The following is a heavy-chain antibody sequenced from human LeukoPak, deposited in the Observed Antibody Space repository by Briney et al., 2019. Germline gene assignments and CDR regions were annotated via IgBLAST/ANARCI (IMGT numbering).Heavy chain of an antibody. J-gene: IGHJ5*02. CDR2: ISYDGSNK. Sequence: GRSLRLSCAASGFTFSSYAMHWVRQAPGKGLEWVAVISYDGSNKYYADSVKGRFTISRDNSKNTLYLQMNSLRAEDTAVYYCANGPGIAAAPPWGQGTLVTVSS. CDR3: ANGPGIAAAPP. V-gene: IGHV3-30-3*01. D-gene: IGHD6-13*01. CDR1: GFTFSSYA.